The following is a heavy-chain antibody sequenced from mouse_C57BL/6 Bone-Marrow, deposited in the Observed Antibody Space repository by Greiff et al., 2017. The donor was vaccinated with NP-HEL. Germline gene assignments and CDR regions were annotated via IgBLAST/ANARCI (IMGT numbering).Heavy chain of an antibody. V-gene: IGHV14-4*01. CDR1: GFNIKDDY. J-gene: IGHJ1*03. CDR2: IEPENGDT. D-gene: IGHD1-1*01. CDR3: TTFTTVVAPGWYFDV. Sequence: EVHLVESGAELVRPGASVKLSCTASGFNIKDDYMHWVKQRPEQGLEWIGWIEPENGDTEYASKFPGKATITAETSSNTASLQLSSLTSEDTAVYYCTTFTTVVAPGWYFDVWGTGTTVTVSS.